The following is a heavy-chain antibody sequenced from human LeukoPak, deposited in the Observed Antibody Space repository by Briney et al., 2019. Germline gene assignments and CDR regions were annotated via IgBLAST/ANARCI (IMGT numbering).Heavy chain of an antibody. J-gene: IGHJ4*02. CDR1: GFVFNTYY. CDR2: IRQDGNEQ. Sequence: GGSLRLSCAASGFVFNTYYLGWVRQAPGKGLEWVANIRQDGNEQHYVDSVKGRFTISRDNAKNSLYLQMNSLTAEDTAVYYCATYLRDTAAGYYYFNYWGQGTLVTVSS. CDR3: ATYLRDTAAGYYYFNY. D-gene: IGHD6-13*01. V-gene: IGHV3-7*01.